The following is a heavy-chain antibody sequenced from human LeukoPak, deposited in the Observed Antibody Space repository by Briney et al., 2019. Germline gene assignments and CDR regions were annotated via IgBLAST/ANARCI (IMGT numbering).Heavy chain of an antibody. V-gene: IGHV4-39*01. J-gene: IGHJ5*02. CDR2: IYYSGST. D-gene: IGHD3-10*01. CDR1: GGSISSSSYY. Sequence: SETLSLTCTVSGGSISSSSYYWGWIRQPPGKGLEWIGSIYYSGSTYYNPSLKSRVTISVDTSKNQFSLKLSSVTAADTAVYYCARAWKGSGSYWPWGQGTLVTVSS. CDR3: ARAWKGSGSYWP.